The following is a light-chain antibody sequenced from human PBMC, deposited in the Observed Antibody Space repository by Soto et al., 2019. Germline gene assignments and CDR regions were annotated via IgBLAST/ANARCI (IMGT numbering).Light chain of an antibody. CDR1: QSLLHSNGYNY. J-gene: IGKJ2*01. CDR2: LGS. CDR3: MQALQTPLYT. V-gene: IGKV2-28*01. Sequence: DIVMTQSPLSLPVTPGEPASISCRSSQSLLHSNGYNYLDWYLQKPGQSPQLVIYLGSNRASGVADRFSGSGSGTDFTLKISRVEAEDVGVYYCMQALQTPLYTFGQGTKLEIK.